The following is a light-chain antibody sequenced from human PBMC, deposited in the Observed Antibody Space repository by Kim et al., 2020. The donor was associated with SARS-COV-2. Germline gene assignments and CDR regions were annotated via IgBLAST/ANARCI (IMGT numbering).Light chain of an antibody. CDR3: HSRASITVV. CDR1: KLGEKY. CDR2: LDT. J-gene: IGLJ2*01. V-gene: IGLV3-1*01. Sequence: SYELTQPPSASVSPGQTASITCSGDKLGEKYACWYQQKPAQSPVLVIYLDTKRPSGIPERFSGSNSGNTATLTISGTQPMDEADYYCHSRASITVVFGGG.